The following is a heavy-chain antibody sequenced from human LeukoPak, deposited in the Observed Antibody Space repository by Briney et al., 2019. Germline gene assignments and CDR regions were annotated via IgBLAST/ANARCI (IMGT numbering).Heavy chain of an antibody. CDR1: GFTFSRYA. CDR3: AKGAHFYYDSSGDFDY. V-gene: IGHV3-23*01. J-gene: IGHJ4*02. Sequence: PGGSLRLSCAASGFTFSRYAMSWVRQAPGKGLEWVSAISGNGGSTDYADSVKGRFTISRDNSKNTLYLQMSSLRAEGTAVYYCAKGAHFYYDSSGDFDYWGQGTLVTVSS. CDR2: ISGNGGST. D-gene: IGHD3-22*01.